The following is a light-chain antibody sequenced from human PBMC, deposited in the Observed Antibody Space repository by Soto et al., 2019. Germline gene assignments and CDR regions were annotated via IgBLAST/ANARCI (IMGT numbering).Light chain of an antibody. CDR3: QQYDNLIT. V-gene: IGKV1-33*01. Sequence: DIQMTQSPSSLSASVGDRVTITCRASQDISNYLNWYQQKPGKAPKLLIYDASNLETGVPSRFSGSGSGTDFTFTISSLQPEDSATYYCQQYDNLITFGQGTRLEIK. CDR2: DAS. J-gene: IGKJ5*01. CDR1: QDISNY.